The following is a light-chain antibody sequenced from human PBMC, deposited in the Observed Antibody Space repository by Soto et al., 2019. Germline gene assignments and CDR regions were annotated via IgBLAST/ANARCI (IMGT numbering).Light chain of an antibody. V-gene: IGKV3-20*01. Sequence: EIVLTQSPCTLSLSPGERATLSYRASQTVRHNYVAWYQQKPGPAPRVRIDGLSSRATGTSDRFSGSGYGTDFTITISRLEHEDSAVYFCQQYDISWTFGQGTKVDIK. CDR1: QTVRHNY. J-gene: IGKJ1*01. CDR2: GLS. CDR3: QQYDISWT.